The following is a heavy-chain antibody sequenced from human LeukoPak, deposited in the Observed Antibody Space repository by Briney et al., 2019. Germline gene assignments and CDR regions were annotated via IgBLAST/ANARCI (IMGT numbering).Heavy chain of an antibody. CDR2: IKQDGGEK. Sequence: PGGSLTLSCAASGFTFSIYWMSWVRQAPGEGLEWVANIKQDGGEKYYVDSVKGRFTISRDNAKNSLYLQMNRLRAEDTAVYYWARVAVRVVIGDPWGQGTLVTVSS. CDR1: GFTFSIYW. CDR3: ARVAVRVVIGDP. J-gene: IGHJ5*02. V-gene: IGHV3-7*03. D-gene: IGHD3-10*01.